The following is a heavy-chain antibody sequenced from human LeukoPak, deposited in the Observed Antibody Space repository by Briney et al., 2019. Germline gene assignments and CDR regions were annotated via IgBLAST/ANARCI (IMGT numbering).Heavy chain of an antibody. D-gene: IGHD6-19*01. CDR1: GFTFSKYW. CDR3: ATKQWLAPPPDS. CDR2: INTDGTVT. Sequence: PGGSLRLCRAASGFTFSKYWMLWVRQARGKGLDTVSRINTDGTVTTYADSVKGRFTVSRDNADNTMFLQMNSVRDEDTAVYYCATKQWLAPPPDSWGQGTPVTVSS. V-gene: IGHV3-74*01. J-gene: IGHJ4*02.